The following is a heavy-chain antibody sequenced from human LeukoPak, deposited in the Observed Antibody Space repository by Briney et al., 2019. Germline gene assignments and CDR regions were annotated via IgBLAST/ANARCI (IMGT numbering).Heavy chain of an antibody. CDR3: VRGARYYFDY. J-gene: IGHJ4*02. CDR1: GGSFSGYY. Sequence: SETLSLTCAVYGGSFSGYYWVWVRQPPGKGLEWIGEIYHSGSTNYNPSLKSRVTISVDTSENQFSLKLTSVTAADTAVYYCVRGARYYFDYWGQGTLVTVSS. CDR2: IYHSGST. V-gene: IGHV4-34*01.